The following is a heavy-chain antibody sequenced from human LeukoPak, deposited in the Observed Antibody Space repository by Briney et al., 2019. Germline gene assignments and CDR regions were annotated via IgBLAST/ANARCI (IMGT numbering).Heavy chain of an antibody. Sequence: GGSLRLSCAASGFTVSSNYMSWVRQAPGKGLEWVSVISGGGSTYYADSVKGRFIISRDNSKNTLYLQMNSLTAEDTAVYYCARAQGGAVFDYWGQGTLVTVSS. V-gene: IGHV3-53*01. J-gene: IGHJ4*02. CDR2: ISGGGST. CDR1: GFTVSSNY. CDR3: ARAQGGAVFDY. D-gene: IGHD1-26*01.